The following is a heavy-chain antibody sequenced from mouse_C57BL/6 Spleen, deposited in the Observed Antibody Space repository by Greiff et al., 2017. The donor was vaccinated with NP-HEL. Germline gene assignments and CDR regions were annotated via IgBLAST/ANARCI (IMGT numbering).Heavy chain of an antibody. Sequence: LVESGAELVKPGASVKLSCTASGFNIKDYYMHWVKQRTEQGLEWIGRIDPEDGETKYAPKFQGTATITADTSSNTAYLQLSSLTSEDTAVYYCASHYYGSREWYFDVWGKGTTVTVSS. CDR2: IDPEDGET. V-gene: IGHV14-2*01. J-gene: IGHJ1*03. CDR1: GFNIKDYY. D-gene: IGHD1-1*01. CDR3: ASHYYGSREWYFDV.